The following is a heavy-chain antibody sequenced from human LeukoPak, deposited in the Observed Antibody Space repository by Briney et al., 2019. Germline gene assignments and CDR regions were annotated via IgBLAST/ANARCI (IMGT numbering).Heavy chain of an antibody. D-gene: IGHD2-2*01. CDR3: ARADCSGSTCYLRHSWFDP. CDR2: ISTSSRYI. CDR1: GFTLSTFD. J-gene: IGHJ5*02. V-gene: IGHV3-21*06. Sequence: GGSLRLSCAASGFTLSTFDMNWVRQATGKGLEWVPSISTSSRYIYYRDSVKGRFTISRDDAKNSLYLQMNSLTVEDTAVYYCARADCSGSTCYLRHSWFDPWGQGTLVTVSS.